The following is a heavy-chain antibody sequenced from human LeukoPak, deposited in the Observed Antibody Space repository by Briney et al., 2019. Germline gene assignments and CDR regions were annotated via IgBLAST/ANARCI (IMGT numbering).Heavy chain of an antibody. CDR1: GYTFTGYY. J-gene: IGHJ4*02. CDR2: LNPNSGET. D-gene: IGHD1-26*01. CDR3: AREEGHSGSYFFDH. V-gene: IGHV1-2*02. Sequence: ASVKVSCKASGYTFTGYYVHWVRQAPGQGLVWMGCLNPNSGETNYAQMFQGRVTMTRDTSISTAYMEVSWLVPDDTAIYYCAREEGHSGSYFFDHWGQGTPVTVSS.